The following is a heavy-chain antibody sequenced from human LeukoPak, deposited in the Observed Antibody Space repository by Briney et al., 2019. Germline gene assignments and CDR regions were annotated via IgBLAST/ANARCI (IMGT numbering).Heavy chain of an antibody. Sequence: PSETLSLTCTVSGDSLSSYYWSWIRQPPGKGLEWIGYIYYSGSTNYNPSLKSRVTISVDTSKNQFSLKLSSVTAADTAVYYCARQQVMRGSSWYFWFDHWGQGTLVTVSS. CDR1: GDSLSSYY. CDR3: ARQQVMRGSSWYFWFDH. CDR2: IYYSGST. V-gene: IGHV4-59*08. J-gene: IGHJ5*02. D-gene: IGHD6-13*01.